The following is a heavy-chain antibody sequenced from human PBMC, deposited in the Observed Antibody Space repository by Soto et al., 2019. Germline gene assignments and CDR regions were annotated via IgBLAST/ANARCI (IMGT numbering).Heavy chain of an antibody. CDR2: INHSGST. D-gene: IGHD6-6*01. V-gene: IGHV4-34*01. CDR3: ARVVYSSSKRFLARWLDP. CDR1: GGSFSGYY. Sequence: SETLSLTCAVYGGSFSGYYWSWIRQPPGKGLEWIGEINHSGSTNYNPSLKSRVTISVDTSKNQFSLKLSSVTAADTAVYYCARVVYSSSKRFLARWLDPWGQGTLVTVSS. J-gene: IGHJ5*02.